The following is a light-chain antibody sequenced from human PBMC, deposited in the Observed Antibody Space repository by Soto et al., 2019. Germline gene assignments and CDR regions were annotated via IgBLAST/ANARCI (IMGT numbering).Light chain of an antibody. V-gene: IGKV3-15*01. Sequence: EILITQSPATLSVSPGERATIACRASQSVSSNFAWYQPKPGQSTRLLIYGASTRANGIPARFSGSASGAEFTLTISSLQSEDFAFYDCQQYINWPPVTFGQGTKVDIK. CDR3: QQYINWPPVT. J-gene: IGKJ1*01. CDR2: GAS. CDR1: QSVSSN.